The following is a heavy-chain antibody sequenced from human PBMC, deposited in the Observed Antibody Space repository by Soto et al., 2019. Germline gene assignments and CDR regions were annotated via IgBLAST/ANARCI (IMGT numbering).Heavy chain of an antibody. Sequence: SETLSLTCAVYGGSFNGYYWSWIRQPPGKGLEWIGEINHSGSTNYNPSLKSRVTISVDTSKNQFSLKLSSVTAADTAVYCCARGGCSSTSCYRVLNAFDIWGQGTMVTVSS. CDR2: INHSGST. J-gene: IGHJ3*02. V-gene: IGHV4-34*01. CDR1: GGSFNGYY. CDR3: ARGGCSSTSCYRVLNAFDI. D-gene: IGHD2-2*02.